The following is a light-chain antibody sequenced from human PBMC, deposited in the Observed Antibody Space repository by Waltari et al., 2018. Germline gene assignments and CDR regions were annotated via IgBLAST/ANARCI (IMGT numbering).Light chain of an antibody. CDR3: CSFAGSTTGVL. V-gene: IGLV2-23*02. CDR1: DNDIGRYSL. Sequence: HSALTQPASVSGSPGQSITISCTGTDNDIGRYSLVSWYQQHPGKAPKLIIFQVTKRPSGVSDRFSGAKSANTASLTISGLQTEDEADYYCCSFAGSTTGVLFGGGTKVTVL. CDR2: QVT. J-gene: IGLJ1*01.